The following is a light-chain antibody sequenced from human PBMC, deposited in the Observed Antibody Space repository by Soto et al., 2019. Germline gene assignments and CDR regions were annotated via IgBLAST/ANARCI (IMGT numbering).Light chain of an antibody. Sequence: DIQMTQSPSTLSASVGDGVTITCRASQNISVWLAWYQQRPGKAAKFLIYDASSLETGVPSRFSGSGSGTEFTLTIRSLQPDDFATYYCQQYDSSSPTFGQGTKVDI. CDR3: QQYDSSSPT. CDR1: QNISVW. J-gene: IGKJ2*01. CDR2: DAS. V-gene: IGKV1-5*01.